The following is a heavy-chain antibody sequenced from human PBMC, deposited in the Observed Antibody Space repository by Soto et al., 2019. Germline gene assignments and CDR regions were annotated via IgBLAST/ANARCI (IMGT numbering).Heavy chain of an antibody. CDR1: AGSINRCDYY. V-gene: IGHV4-31*03. D-gene: IGHD4-4*01. CDR2: LYYIGST. Sequence: QVQLQESGPGLVKPSQTLSLTCTVSAGSINRCDYYWSLIRQHPGKALELIGYLYYIGSTYYNPSLKRRATISLDTSKNPCCLELSSVNAAATDLYYCARASSNSRFYFDYWGQGTLVTVSS. CDR3: ARASSNSRFYFDY. J-gene: IGHJ4*02.